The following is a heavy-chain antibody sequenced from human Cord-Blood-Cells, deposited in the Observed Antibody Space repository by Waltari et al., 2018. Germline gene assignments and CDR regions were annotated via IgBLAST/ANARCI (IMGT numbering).Heavy chain of an antibody. CDR3: AKVWGIAARDAFDI. D-gene: IGHD6-6*01. CDR1: GFTFSSSG. V-gene: IGHV3-30*02. CDR2: IRYDGSNK. Sequence: QVQLVESGGGVVQPGGSLRLSCAASGFTFSSSGMHWVRQAPAKGLEWVAFIRYDGSNKYYADSVKGRFTISRDNSKNTLYLQMNSLRAEDTAVYYCAKVWGIAARDAFDIWGQGTMVTVSS. J-gene: IGHJ3*02.